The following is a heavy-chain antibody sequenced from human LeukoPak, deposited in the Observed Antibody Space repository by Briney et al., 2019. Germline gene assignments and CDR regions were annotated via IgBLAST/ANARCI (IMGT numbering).Heavy chain of an antibody. Sequence: ASVKVSCKASGGTFSSYAISWVRQAPGQGLEWMGGIIPIFGTANYAQKFQGRVTITADESTSTAYMELSSLRSEDTAVYYCARSGLSSGWSLDYWGQGTLVTVSS. CDR2: IIPIFGTA. CDR1: GGTFSSYA. D-gene: IGHD6-19*01. J-gene: IGHJ4*02. CDR3: ARSGLSSGWSLDY. V-gene: IGHV1-69*13.